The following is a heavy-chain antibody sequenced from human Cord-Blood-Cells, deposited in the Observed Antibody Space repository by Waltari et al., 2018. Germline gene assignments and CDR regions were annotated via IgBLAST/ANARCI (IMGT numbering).Heavy chain of an antibody. J-gene: IGHJ4*02. V-gene: IGHV4-59*01. CDR3: ARGRYDYYGSGSYRGFDY. Sequence: QVQLQASGPGLVKPSETLSLTCTVSGCSISSYYWSWIRQPPGKGLEWIGYIYYSGSTNYNPSLKSRVTISVDTSKNQFSLKLSSVTAADTAVYYCARGRYDYYGSGSYRGFDYWGQGTLVTVSS. CDR2: IYYSGST. CDR1: GCSISSYY. D-gene: IGHD3-10*01.